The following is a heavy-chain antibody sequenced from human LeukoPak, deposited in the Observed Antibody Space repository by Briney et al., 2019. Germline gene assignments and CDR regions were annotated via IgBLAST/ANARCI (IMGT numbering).Heavy chain of an antibody. CDR3: ARPQTVAGSYFDY. CDR1: GGSISSYY. Sequence: SETLSLTCTVSGGSISSYYWSWIRQPPAKGLEGIGYIYYSGSTNYNPSLKSRVTISVDTSKNQFSLKLSSVTAADTAVYYCARPQTVAGSYFDYWGQGTLVTVSS. D-gene: IGHD6-19*01. J-gene: IGHJ4*02. CDR2: IYYSGST. V-gene: IGHV4-59*12.